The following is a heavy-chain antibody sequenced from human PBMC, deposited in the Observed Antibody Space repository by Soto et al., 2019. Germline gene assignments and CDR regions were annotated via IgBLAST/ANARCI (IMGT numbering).Heavy chain of an antibody. V-gene: IGHV3-64D*06. CDR2: VRGNGDPP. J-gene: IGHJ4*02. CDR3: VKSRGGNNFDFFD. CDR1: GFTFSSYA. D-gene: IGHD5-12*01. Sequence: GSLRLSCSASGFTFSSYAMHWVRQAPGKGLEYVSGVRGNGDPPFYADSVKGRFTISRDNSKNTLYLQMSSLSADDTAVYYCVKSRGGNNFDFFDRGQGALVTVSS.